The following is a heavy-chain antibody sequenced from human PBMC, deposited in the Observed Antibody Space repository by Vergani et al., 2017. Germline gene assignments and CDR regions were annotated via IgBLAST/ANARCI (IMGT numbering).Heavy chain of an antibody. CDR2: IIPILGIA. J-gene: IGHJ4*02. CDR1: GGTFSSYT. CDR3: ARLESSSSGGDPGDY. D-gene: IGHD6-6*01. Sequence: QVQLVQSGAEVKKPGSSVKVSCKASGGTFSSYTISWVRQAPGQGLEWMGRIIPILGIANYAQKFQGRVTITADKSTSTAYMELSSLRSEDTAVYYCARLESSSSGGDPGDYWGQGTLVTVSS. V-gene: IGHV1-69*02.